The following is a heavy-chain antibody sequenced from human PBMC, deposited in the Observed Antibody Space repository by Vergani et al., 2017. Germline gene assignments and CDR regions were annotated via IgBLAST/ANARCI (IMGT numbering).Heavy chain of an antibody. V-gene: IGHV3-30*03. D-gene: IGHD1-1*01. CDR3: ATKSCGTPGCQIGYFRE. Sequence: QVHLVESGGGVVQPGRSLRLSCVVSGFTSSYYGMHWVRQAPGKGVEWVAVISYDGTQKYYADSVKGRFTISRDNSQSTLYLQMNSLRTEDTAVYYCATKSCGTPGCQIGYFREWGQGTLVTVSS. J-gene: IGHJ1*01. CDR1: GFTSSYYG. CDR2: ISYDGTQK.